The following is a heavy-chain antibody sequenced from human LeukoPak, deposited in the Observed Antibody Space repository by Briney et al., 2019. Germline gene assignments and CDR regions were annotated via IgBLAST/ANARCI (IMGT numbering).Heavy chain of an antibody. CDR2: IYYSGST. J-gene: IGHJ5*02. CDR3: ARGLGYCSSTRCYFYWFDP. CDR1: GGSISSGDYY. D-gene: IGHD2-2*03. Sequence: PSETLSLTCTVSGGSISSGDYYWSWIRQPPGKGLEWIVYIYYSGSTYYNPSLKSRVTISVDTSKNQFSLKLSSVTAADTAVYYCARGLGYCSSTRCYFYWFDPWGQGTLVTVSS. V-gene: IGHV4-30-4*08.